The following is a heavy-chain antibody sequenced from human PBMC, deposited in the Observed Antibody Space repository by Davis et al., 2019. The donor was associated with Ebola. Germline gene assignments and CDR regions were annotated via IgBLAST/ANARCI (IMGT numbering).Heavy chain of an antibody. V-gene: IGHV4-39*01. CDR3: ARHVITGYCFDY. J-gene: IGHJ4*02. CDR2: VYYSGST. CDR1: GGSLNSDSDF. D-gene: IGHD1-14*01. Sequence: MPGGSLRLSCTVPGGSLNSDSDFWGWIRQPPGKGLEWIGTVYYSGSTYYNPSLKSRVTISVDTSKNQLSLKLSSVTAADTAVYYCARHVITGYCFDYWGQGTLVTVSS.